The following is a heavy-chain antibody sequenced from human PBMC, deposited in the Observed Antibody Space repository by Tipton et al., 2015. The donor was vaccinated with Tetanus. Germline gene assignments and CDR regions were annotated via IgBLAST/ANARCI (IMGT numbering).Heavy chain of an antibody. CDR3: AKDPYGSGVNWLDP. J-gene: IGHJ5*02. CDR1: GFTFSTYA. CDR2: ISGGGGST. V-gene: IGHV3-23*01. Sequence: SLRLSCAASGFTFSTYAMSWVRQAPGKGLEWVSAISGGGGSTYYADSVKGRFTISRDNSKNTLYLQMNSLRAEDTAVYYCAKDPYGSGVNWLDPWGQGTLVTVSS. D-gene: IGHD3-10*01.